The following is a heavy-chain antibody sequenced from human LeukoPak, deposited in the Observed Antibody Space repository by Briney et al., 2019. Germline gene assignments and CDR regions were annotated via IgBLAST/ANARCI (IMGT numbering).Heavy chain of an antibody. CDR1: GYTFTSYY. J-gene: IGHJ3*02. CDR3: ARPSRDGYNYDAFDI. D-gene: IGHD5-24*01. CDR2: INPSGGST. Sequence: ASVKVSCKASGYTFTSYYMHWVRQAPGQGLEWMGIINPSGGSTSYAQKFRGRATMTRDTSTSTVYMELSSLRSEDTAVYYCARPSRDGYNYDAFDIWGQGTMVTVSS. V-gene: IGHV1-46*01.